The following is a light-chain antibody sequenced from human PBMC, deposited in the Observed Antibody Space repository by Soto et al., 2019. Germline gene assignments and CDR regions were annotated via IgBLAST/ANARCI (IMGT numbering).Light chain of an antibody. V-gene: IGKV1-39*01. CDR3: QQSYTIPYT. J-gene: IGKJ2*01. CDR2: AAS. CDR1: QSISTY. Sequence: DIQMTQSPSSLPASVGDRVTLTCRASQSISTYLNWYQQKPGKAPKLVIYAASSLQSGVPSRLSGSGSATDFTLTISSLQPEDFATYYCQQSYTIPYTFGQGTKLEIK.